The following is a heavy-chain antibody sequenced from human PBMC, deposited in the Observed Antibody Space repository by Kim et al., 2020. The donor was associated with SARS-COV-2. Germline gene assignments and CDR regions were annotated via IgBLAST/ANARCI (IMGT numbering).Heavy chain of an antibody. V-gene: IGHV4-39*01. D-gene: IGHD1-1*01. Sequence: SETLSLTCTVSGASIGSGTYYWAWLRQPPGKGLEWIGTIHDDGSAYYNPSLKSRATMSIDTSRNQFSLKVSSVTATDTAMYFCAKKQAGTMRESWGPGTL. CDR3: AKKQAGTMRES. J-gene: IGHJ1*01. CDR2: IHDDGSA. CDR1: GASIGSGTYY.